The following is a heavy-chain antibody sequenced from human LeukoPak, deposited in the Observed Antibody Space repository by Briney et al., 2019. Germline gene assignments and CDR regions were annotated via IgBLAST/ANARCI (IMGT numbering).Heavy chain of an antibody. CDR3: ARALSTVSTYFDS. V-gene: IGHV4-34*01. CDR2: INPTGST. CDR1: GGPLSGYY. Sequence: PSETLSLTCASDGGPLSGYYWTWFPQPPGKGLEGIGEINPTGSTNYNPSLKSRVTISADPSKSQFSLELSSVTAADTAVFYCARALSTVSTYFDSWGQGTLVTVSS. J-gene: IGHJ4*02. D-gene: IGHD4-17*01.